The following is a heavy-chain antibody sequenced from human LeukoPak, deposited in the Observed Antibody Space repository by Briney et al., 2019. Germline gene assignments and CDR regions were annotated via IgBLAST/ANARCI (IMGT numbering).Heavy chain of an antibody. Sequence: SGGSLRLSCAASGFTFSSYWMSWVRQAPGKGLEWVANIKQDGSEKYYVDSVKGRFTISRDNAKNSLYLQMNSLRAEDTAVYYCARVGEQPVVYYYYYMDVWGKGTTVTVSS. D-gene: IGHD6-6*01. CDR1: GFTFSSYW. V-gene: IGHV3-7*01. J-gene: IGHJ6*03. CDR2: IKQDGSEK. CDR3: ARVGEQPVVYYYYYMDV.